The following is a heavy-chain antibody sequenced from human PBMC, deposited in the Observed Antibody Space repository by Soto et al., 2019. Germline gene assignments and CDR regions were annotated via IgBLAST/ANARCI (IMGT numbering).Heavy chain of an antibody. Sequence: ASVKVSCKSSNESFPSHFIHSVRQAPGEGLEWVGMNNPGSNSASYSKEFQGRLTLPSDMPSRTVYMQVSNLRSDETAVYYCAGAASRVSSVVAAYWGQGTLVTVSS. J-gene: IGHJ4*02. CDR2: NNPGSNSA. V-gene: IGHV1-46*01. CDR3: AGAASRVSSVVAAY. D-gene: IGHD2-15*01. CDR1: NESFPSHF.